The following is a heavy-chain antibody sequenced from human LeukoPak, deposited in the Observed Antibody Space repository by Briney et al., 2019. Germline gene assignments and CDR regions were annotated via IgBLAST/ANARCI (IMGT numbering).Heavy chain of an antibody. Sequence: GGSLRLSCAASGFTFSNFWLHWVRQAPGKGLEWVPRITSDGSNINYADSVQGRFTISRDNAKNTLYLQMNSLTAEDTAVYYCAMGGHSSFDYWGQGALVTVSS. V-gene: IGHV3-74*01. CDR1: GFTFSNFW. CDR2: ITSDGSNI. D-gene: IGHD3-16*01. CDR3: AMGGHSSFDY. J-gene: IGHJ4*02.